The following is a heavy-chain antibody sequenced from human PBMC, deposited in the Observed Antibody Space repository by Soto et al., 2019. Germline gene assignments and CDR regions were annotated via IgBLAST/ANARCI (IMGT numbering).Heavy chain of an antibody. Sequence: GGSLRLSCAASGFTFRNYDMHWVRQAPGKGLGWMGVISFGGIEKYYADSVKGRFTLSRDSSKNKLYLQMNSLRPEDTAVYYCAKPIVAAGYYGMDVWGQGTTVTVSS. CDR2: ISFGGIEK. D-gene: IGHD6-13*01. CDR1: GFTFRNYD. CDR3: AKPIVAAGYYGMDV. J-gene: IGHJ6*02. V-gene: IGHV3-30*18.